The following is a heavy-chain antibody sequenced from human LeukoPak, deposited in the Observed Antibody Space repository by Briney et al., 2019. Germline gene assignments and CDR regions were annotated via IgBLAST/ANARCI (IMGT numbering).Heavy chain of an antibody. CDR1: GFTFSSFA. Sequence: GGSLRLSCAASGFTFSSFAMSWVRQAPGHGLEWVSAISGSGGSTFYAASVKGRFTISRDNSKNTLFLQMNGLRAEDTAVYYCAKDRSCRGSSCNVGSWGQGTMVTVSS. D-gene: IGHD2-2*01. V-gene: IGHV3-23*01. CDR2: ISGSGGST. J-gene: IGHJ3*01. CDR3: AKDRSCRGSSCNVGS.